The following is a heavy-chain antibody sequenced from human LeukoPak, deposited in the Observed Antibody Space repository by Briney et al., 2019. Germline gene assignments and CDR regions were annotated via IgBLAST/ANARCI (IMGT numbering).Heavy chain of an antibody. V-gene: IGHV1-2*04. J-gene: IGHJ4*02. Sequence: ASVKVSCKASGYTFTEYYMHSVRPAPGQGVEWMGWIYPNNGGTNSTQTLQGWATKPRDTYISTPYIALSTLRSDDRAVYYRARANALHCSSTSCLFDYWGEGSLVTVSS. CDR3: ARANALHCSSTSCLFDY. D-gene: IGHD2-2*01. CDR2: IYPNNGGT. CDR1: GYTFTEYY.